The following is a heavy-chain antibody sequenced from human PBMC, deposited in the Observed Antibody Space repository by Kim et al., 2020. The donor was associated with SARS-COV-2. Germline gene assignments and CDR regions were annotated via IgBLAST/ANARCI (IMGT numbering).Heavy chain of an antibody. Sequence: VKGRFTISRANARNSLYLQMNSLRAEDTAVYYCARSLYCSSTTCHYGMDVWGQGTTVTVSS. D-gene: IGHD2-2*01. V-gene: IGHV3-48*03. J-gene: IGHJ6*02. CDR3: ARSLYCSSTTCHYGMDV.